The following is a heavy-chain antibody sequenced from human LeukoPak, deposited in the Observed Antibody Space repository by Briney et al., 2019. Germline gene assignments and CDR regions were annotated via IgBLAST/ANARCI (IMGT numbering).Heavy chain of an antibody. Sequence: GESLKISCKGSGYSFTNYWIGWVRQLPGKGLEWLGIIYPVDSDTRYSPSFQGQVTISADKSTNTAYLQWSSLKASDTAMYYCARGGLGVATTPSDIWGQGTMVTVSS. D-gene: IGHD5-12*01. V-gene: IGHV5-51*01. CDR1: GYSFTNYW. J-gene: IGHJ3*02. CDR3: ARGGLGVATTPSDI. CDR2: IYPVDSDT.